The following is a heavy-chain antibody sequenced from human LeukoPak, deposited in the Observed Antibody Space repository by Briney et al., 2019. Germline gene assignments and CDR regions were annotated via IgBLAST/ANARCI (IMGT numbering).Heavy chain of an antibody. J-gene: IGHJ6*02. CDR1: GFTFSSYW. Sequence: GGSLRLSCVASGFTFSSYWMSWARQAPGNGLEWVANIKQDESEKYYVDSVKGRFTISRDNAKNSLYLQMNSLRAEDTAVYYCARDKEVRGVIGGMDVWGQGTTVTVSS. CDR3: ARDKEVRGVIGGMDV. CDR2: IKQDESEK. V-gene: IGHV3-7*04. D-gene: IGHD3-10*01.